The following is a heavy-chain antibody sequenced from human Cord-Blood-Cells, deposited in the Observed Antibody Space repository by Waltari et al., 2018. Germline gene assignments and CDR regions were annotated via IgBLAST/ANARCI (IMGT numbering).Heavy chain of an antibody. J-gene: IGHJ3*02. V-gene: IGHV5-51*01. D-gene: IGHD3-10*01. CDR1: GYSFTSYW. CDR2: SYPGDSDT. CDR3: ARQGDYYGSGSYDGDAFDI. Sequence: EVQLVQSGAEVKKPGESLKISCKGSGYSFTSYWIGWVRQMPGKGLEWMGISYPGDSDTRYSPSFQGQVTISADKSISTAYLQWSSLKASDTAMYYCARQGDYYGSGSYDGDAFDIWGQGTMVTVSS.